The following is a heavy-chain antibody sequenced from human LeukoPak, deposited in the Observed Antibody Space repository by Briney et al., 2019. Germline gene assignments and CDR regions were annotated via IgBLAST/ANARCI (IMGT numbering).Heavy chain of an antibody. Sequence: GGSLRLSCAVSGITLSNYGMSWVRQAPGKGLEWVAGISDSGGSTKYADSVRGRFTISRDNPKNTLYLQMNSLRVEDTAVYLCAKRGVVIRVILVGFHKEAYYFDSWGQGALVTVSS. J-gene: IGHJ4*02. D-gene: IGHD3-22*01. V-gene: IGHV3-23*01. CDR2: ISDSGGST. CDR3: AKRGVVIRVILVGFHKEAYYFDS. CDR1: GITLSNYG.